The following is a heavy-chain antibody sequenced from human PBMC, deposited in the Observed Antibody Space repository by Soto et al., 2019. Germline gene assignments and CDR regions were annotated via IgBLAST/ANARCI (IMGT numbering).Heavy chain of an antibody. J-gene: IGHJ5*02. Sequence: QVQLQESGPGLVKPSGTLSLTCAVSGGSISSDDWWTWVRQTPGKGLEWIGEIYHSGTTNYNPSLMSRVTIAVDKAKSQFSLRLDSVTAADTAVYYCARSDCYGVCRGKWLDPWGQAILVTVSS. CDR3: ARSDCYGVCRGKWLDP. D-gene: IGHD2-21*02. CDR1: GGSISSDDW. CDR2: IYHSGTT. V-gene: IGHV4-4*02.